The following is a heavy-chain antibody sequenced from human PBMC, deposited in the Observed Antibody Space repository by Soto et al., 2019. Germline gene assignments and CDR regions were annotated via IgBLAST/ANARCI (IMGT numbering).Heavy chain of an antibody. Sequence: SVNVSFKSSGGTFSSYSISWVRRAPGQGLECMGGIIPTFGTANYAQKFRGRVTITADESTSTAYMELSSLRSEDTAVYYCASRITIFGVVIPSYYYYGMDVWGQGTTVTVS. CDR3: ASRITIFGVVIPSYYYYGMDV. CDR1: GGTFSSYS. V-gene: IGHV1-69*01. J-gene: IGHJ6*02. D-gene: IGHD3-3*01. CDR2: IIPTFGTA.